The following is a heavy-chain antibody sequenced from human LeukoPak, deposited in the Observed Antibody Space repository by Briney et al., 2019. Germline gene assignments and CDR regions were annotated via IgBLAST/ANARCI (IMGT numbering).Heavy chain of an antibody. V-gene: IGHV3-15*04. Sequence: GGSLKFSGAPSGFSLVNAWRSWVGQAQGKGRGWVGRIEIKDDGGTTGYAGPVEGTFSISRDSSENTLYLQMNILQTDDKAVYYCVSYPGRWGRGTLVTVSS. D-gene: IGHD5-18*01. CDR3: VSYPGR. CDR1: GFSLVNAW. J-gene: IGHJ4*02. CDR2: IEIKDDGGTT.